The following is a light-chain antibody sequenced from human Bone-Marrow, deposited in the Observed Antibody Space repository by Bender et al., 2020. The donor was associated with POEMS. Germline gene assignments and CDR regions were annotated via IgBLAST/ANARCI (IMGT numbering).Light chain of an antibody. CDR1: SSDVGRYDL. J-gene: IGLJ1*01. CDR3: CSSTLTDSFI. Sequence: QSALTQPASVSGSPGQSITISCTGSSSDVGRYDLVSWYQQHPGIAPKLMIYEVTKRPSGVSGRFSGSMSGNTASLTISGLQAEDEADYYCCSSTLTDSFIFGSGTRVTVL. CDR2: EVT. V-gene: IGLV2-23*02.